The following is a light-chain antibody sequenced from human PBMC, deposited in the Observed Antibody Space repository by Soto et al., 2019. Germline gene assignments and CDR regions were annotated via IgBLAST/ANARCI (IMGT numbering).Light chain of an antibody. CDR1: SSDVGGYNY. CDR2: DVT. V-gene: IGLV2-14*01. Sequence: QSALTQPASVSGSPGQSITISCTGTSSDVGGYNYVSWYQQHPGKAPKLMIYDVTNRPSGVSNRFSGSKSGNTASLTISGLQAEDEADYYCSSYTTNSVIFGGGIKLTVL. CDR3: SSYTTNSVI. J-gene: IGLJ2*01.